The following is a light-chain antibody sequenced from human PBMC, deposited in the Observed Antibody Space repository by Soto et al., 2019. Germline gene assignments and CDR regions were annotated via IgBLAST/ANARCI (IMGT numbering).Light chain of an antibody. V-gene: IGKV1-9*01. J-gene: IGKJ2*01. CDR3: QQLIGYPYT. Sequence: DIQLTQSPFFLSASVGDRVTITCRASQGIRSYLAWYQQRPGKAPELLIYGASTLRTGVASRFSGSGSGTEFTLTISSLQPEDFATYHCQQLIGYPYTFGQGTKLQIK. CDR2: GAS. CDR1: QGIRSY.